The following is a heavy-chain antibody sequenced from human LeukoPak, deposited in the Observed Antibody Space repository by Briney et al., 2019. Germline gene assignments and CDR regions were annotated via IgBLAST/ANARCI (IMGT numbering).Heavy chain of an antibody. Sequence: PGGSLRLSCAASGFTFSSYAMNWVRQTPGKGLEWVSSISDSGASTYYADSVKGRFTISRDNSKNTLYLQMNSLRAEDTAVYYCAKCQIKTVTHVAYYFDYWGQGTLVTVSS. CDR3: AKCQIKTVTHVAYYFDY. V-gene: IGHV3-23*01. CDR2: ISDSGAST. D-gene: IGHD4-17*01. J-gene: IGHJ4*02. CDR1: GFTFSSYA.